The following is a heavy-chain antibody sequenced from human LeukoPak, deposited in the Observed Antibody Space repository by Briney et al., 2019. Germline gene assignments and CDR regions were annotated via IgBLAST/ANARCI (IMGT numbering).Heavy chain of an antibody. CDR2: ISSSGSII. CDR3: ASNTVVRGVTREPGYGVDV. J-gene: IGHJ6*02. CDR1: GFTFSSYE. D-gene: IGHD3-10*01. V-gene: IGHV3-48*03. Sequence: PGGSLRLSCAASGFTFSSYEMNWGRQAPGEGLEWVSYISSSGSIIYYADSVKGRFTISRDNAKNSLYLQMNSLRADDTAVYYCASNTVVRGVTREPGYGVDVWGQGTTVTVSS.